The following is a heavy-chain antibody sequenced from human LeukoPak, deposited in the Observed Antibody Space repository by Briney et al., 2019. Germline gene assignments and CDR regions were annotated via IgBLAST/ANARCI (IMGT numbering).Heavy chain of an antibody. CDR2: INEDGSVK. CDR1: GFTFYRYW. J-gene: IGHJ4*02. Sequence: RGALRLSCADSGFTFYRYWMSWARQAPGKGLEWVANINEDGSVKSNVDSVRGRFTISRDNAKNSLFLQMDSLTADDTAVYYCAKNIMGGQGTLVTVSS. V-gene: IGHV3-7*01. D-gene: IGHD3-16*01. CDR3: AKNIM.